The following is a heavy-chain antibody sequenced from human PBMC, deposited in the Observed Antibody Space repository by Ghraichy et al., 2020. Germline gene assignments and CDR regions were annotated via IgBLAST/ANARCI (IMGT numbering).Heavy chain of an antibody. V-gene: IGHV3-23*01. J-gene: IGHJ3*02. D-gene: IGHD1-1*01. CDR3: AKDMVDGQRRDAFDI. Sequence: SVKGRFTISRDNSNNALYLQMNSLRVEDSAVYYCAKDMVDGQRRDAFDIWGQGTTVTVSS.